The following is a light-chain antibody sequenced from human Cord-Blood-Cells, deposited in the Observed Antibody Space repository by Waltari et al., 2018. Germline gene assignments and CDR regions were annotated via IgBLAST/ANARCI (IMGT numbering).Light chain of an antibody. CDR2: DVS. CDR3: SSYTSSSTYV. V-gene: IGLV2-14*03. Sequence: QSALTQPASVSGSPGQSITISCTGTSSDVGGYNYVSWYQQHPGKAPKLMIYDVSNRPSVVSSRSAATKAGTTASLTICVLQAEDEADYYCSSYTSSSTYVFGTGTKVTVL. J-gene: IGLJ1*01. CDR1: SSDVGGYNY.